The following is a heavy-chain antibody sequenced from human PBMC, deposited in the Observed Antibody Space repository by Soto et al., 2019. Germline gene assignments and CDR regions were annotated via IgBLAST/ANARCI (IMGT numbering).Heavy chain of an antibody. CDR1: GYTFTDYY. Sequence: ASVKVSCKASGYTFTDYYIHWVRQAPGQGLEWMGWINPNSGDTKSAENFQATVTMTRDTSISTAYMELSSLRSDDTAVYYCGTSSNWHSLGYWGQGTLVTVSS. CDR2: INPNSGDT. D-gene: IGHD4-4*01. J-gene: IGHJ4*02. CDR3: GTSSNWHSLGY. V-gene: IGHV1-2*02.